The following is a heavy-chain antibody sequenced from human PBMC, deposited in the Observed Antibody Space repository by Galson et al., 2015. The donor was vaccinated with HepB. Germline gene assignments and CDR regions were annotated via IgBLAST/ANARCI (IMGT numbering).Heavy chain of an antibody. Sequence: PALVKPTQTLTLTCTVSGFSLSNARMGVSWIRQPPGKALEWLAHIFSNDEKSYSTSLKSRLTISKDTSKSQVVLTMTNMDPVDTATYYCARLINYDFWSGPERPNWFDPWGQGTLVTVSS. D-gene: IGHD3-3*01. CDR3: ARLINYDFWSGPERPNWFDP. V-gene: IGHV2-26*01. CDR1: GFSLSNARMG. J-gene: IGHJ5*02. CDR2: IFSNDEK.